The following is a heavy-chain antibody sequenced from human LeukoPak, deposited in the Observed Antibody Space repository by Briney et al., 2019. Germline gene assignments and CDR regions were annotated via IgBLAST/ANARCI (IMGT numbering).Heavy chain of an antibody. CDR3: AKDTITMVRGVSNWFDP. J-gene: IGHJ5*02. V-gene: IGHV3-23*01. CDR1: GFPFSSYA. D-gene: IGHD3-10*01. CDR2: ISGSGGST. Sequence: PGGSLRLSCAASGFPFSSYAMSWVRQAPGKGLEWVSAISGSGGSTYYADSVKGRFTISRDNSKNTLYLQMNSLRAEDTAVYYCAKDTITMVRGVSNWFDPWGQGTLVTVSS.